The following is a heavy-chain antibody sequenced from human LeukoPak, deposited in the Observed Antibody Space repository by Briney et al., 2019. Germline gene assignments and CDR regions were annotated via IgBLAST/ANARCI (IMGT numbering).Heavy chain of an antibody. Sequence: GGSLRLSCAASGFTFSSYAMSWVRQAPGKGLEWVANIKQDGHEQYYVDSVKGRFTISRDNAKNSLYLQMNSLRVEDTAVYYCVRGKVGAPNYWGQGILVTVSS. D-gene: IGHD1-26*01. V-gene: IGHV3-7*01. CDR3: VRGKVGAPNY. J-gene: IGHJ4*02. CDR1: GFTFSSYA. CDR2: IKQDGHEQ.